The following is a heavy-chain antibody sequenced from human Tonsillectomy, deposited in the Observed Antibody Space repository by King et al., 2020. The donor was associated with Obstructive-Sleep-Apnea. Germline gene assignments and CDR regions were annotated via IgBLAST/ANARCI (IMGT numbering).Heavy chain of an antibody. CDR3: ARDPYSSGWYWYFDL. D-gene: IGHD6-19*01. J-gene: IGHJ2*01. CDR1: VGSSSSSNYY. CDR2: IYYSGRT. Sequence: LQLQESGPGLVKPSETLSLSCTVSVGSSSSSNYYWGWIRQPPGKGLEWIGNIYYSGRTYYNPSLQSRVTISVDTSKNQFSLKVSSVTAADTAVYYCARDPYSSGWYWYFDLWGRGTLVTVSS. V-gene: IGHV4-39*07.